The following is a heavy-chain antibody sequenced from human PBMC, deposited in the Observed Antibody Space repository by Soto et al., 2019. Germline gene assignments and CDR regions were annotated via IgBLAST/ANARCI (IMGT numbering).Heavy chain of an antibody. CDR3: ARISARRNDFDV. CDR1: NYLFGAFG. CDR2: ITPYNGNT. V-gene: IGHV1-18*01. J-gene: IGHJ3*01. Sequence: QVQLVQSGAEVKNPGASVKVSCQAYNYLFGAFGISWVRQAPGQGLEWMGWITPYNGNTHYAEKFQDRVTMTADKATTTAYMEVRRLTSDGTAVYFCARISARRNDFDVWGQGTVVTVSS.